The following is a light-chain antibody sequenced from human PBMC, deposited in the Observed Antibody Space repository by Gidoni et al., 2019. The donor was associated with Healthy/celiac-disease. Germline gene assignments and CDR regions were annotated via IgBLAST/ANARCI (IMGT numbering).Light chain of an antibody. J-gene: IGKJ3*01. CDR1: QSVSSSY. CDR3: QQYGSSPLFT. V-gene: IGKV3-20*01. CDR2: GAS. Sequence: EIVLTQSPGTLSLSTGERATLSCRASQSVSSSYLAWYQQKPGQAPRLFIYGASSRATGIPDRFSGSGSGTDFTLTISRLEPEDFAVYYCQQYGSSPLFTFXPXTKVDIK.